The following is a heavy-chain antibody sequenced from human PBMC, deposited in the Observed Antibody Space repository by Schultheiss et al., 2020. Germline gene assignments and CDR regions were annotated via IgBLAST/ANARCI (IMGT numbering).Heavy chain of an antibody. V-gene: IGHV3-15*01. Sequence: GGSLRLSCAASGFTFSTYGMHWVRQAPGKGLEWVGRIKSKTDGGTTDYAAPVKGRFTISRDDSKNTLYLQMNSLKTEDTAVYYCTTDPARVYSSDSSGYYYFAYWGQGTLVTVAS. CDR3: TTDPARVYSSDSSGYYYFAY. D-gene: IGHD3-22*01. J-gene: IGHJ4*02. CDR2: IKSKTDGGTT. CDR1: GFTFSTYG.